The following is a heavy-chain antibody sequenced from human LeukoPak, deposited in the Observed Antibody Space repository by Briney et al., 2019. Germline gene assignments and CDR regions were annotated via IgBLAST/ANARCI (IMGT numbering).Heavy chain of an antibody. CDR2: INPDSGGA. CDR3: ARDLRITEWELPTWNAFDI. D-gene: IGHD1-26*01. Sequence: ASVKVSCKASGYTFTDYYIHWVRQAPGQGLEWMGWINPDSGGANYAQKFQGRVTMTRDTSISTAYMELSRLRSDDTAVYYCARDLRITEWELPTWNAFDIWGQGTMVTVSS. CDR1: GYTFTDYY. J-gene: IGHJ3*02. V-gene: IGHV1-2*02.